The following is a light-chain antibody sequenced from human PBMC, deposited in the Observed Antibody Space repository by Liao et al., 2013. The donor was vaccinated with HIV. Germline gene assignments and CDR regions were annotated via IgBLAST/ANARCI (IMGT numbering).Light chain of an antibody. CDR2: YDS. J-gene: IGLJ2*01. V-gene: IGLV3-21*04. CDR1: NIGSKS. Sequence: SYELTQPPSVSVAPGKTARITCGGNNIGSKSVHWYQQKPGQAPVLVIYYDSDRPSGIPERFSGSNSGNMATLTISRVEAGDEADYYCQLWDRSSDHVVFGGGTKLTVL. CDR3: QLWDRSSDHVV.